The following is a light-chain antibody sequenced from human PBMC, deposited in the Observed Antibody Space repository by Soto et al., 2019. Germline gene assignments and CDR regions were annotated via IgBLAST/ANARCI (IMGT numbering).Light chain of an antibody. V-gene: IGLV2-14*01. J-gene: IGLJ1*01. CDR2: EVS. CDR3: SSYTSSSTL. Sequence: QSVLTQPASVSGSPGQSITISCAGTSSDVGGYNYVSWYQQHPGKAPKLLLYEVSNRPSWVSDRFSGSKSANTASLTISGLQAEDEANYYCSSYTSSSTLFGTGTKVTVL. CDR1: SSDVGGYNY.